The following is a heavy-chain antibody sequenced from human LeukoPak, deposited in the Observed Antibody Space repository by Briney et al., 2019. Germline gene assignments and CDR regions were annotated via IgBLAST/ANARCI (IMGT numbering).Heavy chain of an antibody. J-gene: IGHJ4*02. Sequence: PGGSLRLSCAASGFTFSDYSMNWVRQAPGKGLEWVSSISSSTSSIYYANSVKGRFTISRDNAKNSLYLQMNSLRTEDTAVYYCARGGSGNWNAPFDYWGQGTLVTVSS. D-gene: IGHD1-1*01. CDR1: GFTFSDYS. CDR3: ARGGSGNWNAPFDY. V-gene: IGHV3-21*01. CDR2: ISSSTSSI.